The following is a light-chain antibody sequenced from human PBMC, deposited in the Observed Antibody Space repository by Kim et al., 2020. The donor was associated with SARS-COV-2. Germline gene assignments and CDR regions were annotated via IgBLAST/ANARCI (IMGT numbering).Light chain of an antibody. J-gene: IGLJ1*01. V-gene: IGLV2-8*01. CDR3: SSYAGSNNYV. CDR2: EVS. Sequence: QSALTQPPSASGSPGQSVTISCTGTSSDVGGYNYVSGSQHHPGKAPKLIIYEVSKRPSVVPDRFSGSKSGNTASLTVSGLQAEDEADYYCSSYAGSNNYVFGTGTKVTVL. CDR1: SSDVGGYNY.